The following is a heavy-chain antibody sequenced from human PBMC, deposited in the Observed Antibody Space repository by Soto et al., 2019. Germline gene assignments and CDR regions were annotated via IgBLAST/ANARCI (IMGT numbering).Heavy chain of an antibody. CDR3: GKVWVGATAQTEPNS. Sequence: PSETLSLTCAVYGGSFSGYYWSWIRQPPGKGLEWIGEINHSGSTNYNPSLKSRVTISVDTSKNQFSLKLRSVTAADTAVYYCGKVWVGATAQTEPNSWGPGTQVTVSS. CDR2: INHSGST. CDR1: GGSFSGYY. J-gene: IGHJ4*02. V-gene: IGHV4-34*01. D-gene: IGHD2-15*01.